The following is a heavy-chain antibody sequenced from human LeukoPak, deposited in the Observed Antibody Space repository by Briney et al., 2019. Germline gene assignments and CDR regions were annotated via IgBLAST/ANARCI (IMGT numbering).Heavy chain of an antibody. CDR2: ISSSGSTI. V-gene: IGHV3-48*03. J-gene: IGHJ6*04. CDR1: GFTFSSYE. CDR3: ATRYCSGGSCYWDV. D-gene: IGHD2-15*01. Sequence: GGSLRLSCAASGFTFSSYEMNWVRQAPGKGLEWVSYISSSGSTIYYADSVKGRFTISRDNAKNSLYLQMNSLRVEDTAVYYCATRYCSGGSCYWDVWGKGTTVSISS.